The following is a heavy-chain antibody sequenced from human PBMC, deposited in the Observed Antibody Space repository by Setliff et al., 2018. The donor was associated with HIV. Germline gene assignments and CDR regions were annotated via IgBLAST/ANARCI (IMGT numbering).Heavy chain of an antibody. D-gene: IGHD6-13*01. CDR3: ARGEQLVDNWFDP. Sequence: SETLSLTCTVSGGSIRSSIYYWGWVRQPPGKGLEWIGSIYYSGSTYYNPSLQSRLTMSVDTSRNQFSLKLNSVTAADTAVYYCARGEQLVDNWFDPWGQGTLVTVSS. V-gene: IGHV4-39*07. J-gene: IGHJ5*02. CDR1: GGSIRSSIYY. CDR2: IYYSGST.